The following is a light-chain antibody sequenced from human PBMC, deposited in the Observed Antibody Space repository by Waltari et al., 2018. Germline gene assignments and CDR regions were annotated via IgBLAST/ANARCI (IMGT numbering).Light chain of an antibody. CDR2: LGS. CDR3: MQALQTPYT. J-gene: IGKJ2*01. CDR1: HSLLHSNGYNY. Sequence: DMVMTQSPLSLPVTPGEPASISCRSSHSLLHSNGYNYLDWYLQKPGQSPQLLIYLGSNRASGAPDRFSGSGSCPDFTLKISRVEAEDVGVYYCMQALQTPYTFGQGTKLDIK. V-gene: IGKV2-28*01.